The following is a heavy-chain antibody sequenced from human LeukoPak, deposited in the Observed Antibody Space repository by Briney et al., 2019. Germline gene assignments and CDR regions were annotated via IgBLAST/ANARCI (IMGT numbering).Heavy chain of an antibody. Sequence: GSLRLSCAASGFTFNNYAMFWVRQAPGKGLEWVSTISGSGGSTYYADSVKGRFTISRDNAKNSLYLQMNSLRADDTAVYYCARQETSSYNGAFNIWGQGTMVTVSS. J-gene: IGHJ3*02. CDR3: ARQETSSYNGAFNI. CDR2: ISGSGGST. CDR1: GFTFNNYA. V-gene: IGHV3-23*01. D-gene: IGHD1-26*01.